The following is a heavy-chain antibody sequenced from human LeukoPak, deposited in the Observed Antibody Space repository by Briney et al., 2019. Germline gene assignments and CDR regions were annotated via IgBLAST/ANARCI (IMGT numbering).Heavy chain of an antibody. Sequence: PGGSLRLSCAASGFTFSSYGMHWVRQAPGKGLEWVAVTWYGGSNKYYADSVKGRFTISRDNSKNTLFLQMNSLRAEDTAVYYCAKGSRDHYFDYWGQGTLVTVSS. V-gene: IGHV3-30*02. CDR3: AKGSRDHYFDY. J-gene: IGHJ4*02. D-gene: IGHD1-26*01. CDR1: GFTFSSYG. CDR2: TWYGGSNK.